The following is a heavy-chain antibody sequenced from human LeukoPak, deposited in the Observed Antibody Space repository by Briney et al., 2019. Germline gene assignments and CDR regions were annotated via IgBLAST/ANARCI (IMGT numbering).Heavy chain of an antibody. CDR1: GYTFTGYY. Sequence: GSSVKVSCKPSGYTFTGYYMHWVRQAPGQGLEWMGWINPNNGGTNYAQKFQGRVTVTRDTSISTAYMELSRLRSDDTAVYYCARANPPGISFFDSWGQGTLVTVSS. J-gene: IGHJ4*02. D-gene: IGHD2-15*01. CDR2: INPNNGGT. CDR3: ARANPPGISFFDS. V-gene: IGHV1-2*02.